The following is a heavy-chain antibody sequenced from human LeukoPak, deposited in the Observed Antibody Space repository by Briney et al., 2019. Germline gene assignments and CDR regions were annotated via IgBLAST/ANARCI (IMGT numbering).Heavy chain of an antibody. J-gene: IGHJ4*02. Sequence: PSETLSLTCAVYGGSFSGYYWSWIRQPPGKGLEWIGEIGHSGSTNYNPSLKSRVTISVDTSKNQFSLKLSSVTAADTAVYYCARGEELGYYRDLSPFDYWGQGTLVTVSS. CDR3: ARGEELGYYRDLSPFDY. CDR2: IGHSGST. CDR1: GGSFSGYY. V-gene: IGHV4-34*01. D-gene: IGHD3-10*01.